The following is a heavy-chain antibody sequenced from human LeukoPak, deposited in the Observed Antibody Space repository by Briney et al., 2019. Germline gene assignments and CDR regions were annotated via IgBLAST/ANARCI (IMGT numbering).Heavy chain of an antibody. V-gene: IGHV3-23*01. D-gene: IGHD4-17*01. CDR3: AKVRYGDYWNFQH. CDR1: GFTFSSYA. Sequence: TGGSLRLSCAASGFTFSSYAMSWVRQAPGKGLEWVSAISGSGGSTYYADSVKGRFTISRDNSKNTLYLQMNSLRAEDTAVYYCAKVRYGDYWNFQHWGQGSLVTVSS. J-gene: IGHJ1*01. CDR2: ISGSGGST.